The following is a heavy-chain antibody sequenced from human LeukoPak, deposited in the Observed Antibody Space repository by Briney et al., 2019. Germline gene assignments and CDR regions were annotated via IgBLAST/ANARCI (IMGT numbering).Heavy chain of an antibody. D-gene: IGHD3-9*01. Sequence: ASVKVSCKASGYTFISYGITWVRQAPGQGLEWMGWISTYNGNTNYAQKVQDRVTMTTDTSTSTAYMELRSLRSDDTAVYYCARGPYYDILTGYYETDYWGQGTLVTVSS. CDR1: GYTFISYG. J-gene: IGHJ4*02. CDR2: ISTYNGNT. V-gene: IGHV1-18*01. CDR3: ARGPYYDILTGYYETDY.